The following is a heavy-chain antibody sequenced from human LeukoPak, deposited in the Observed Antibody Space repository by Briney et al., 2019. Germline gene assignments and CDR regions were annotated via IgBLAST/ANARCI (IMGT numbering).Heavy chain of an antibody. J-gene: IGHJ4*02. CDR2: VSDGGGNT. CDR3: ARNRDSGWYFDY. D-gene: IGHD6-19*01. Sequence: PGGSLRLSCAASGFTFSSYAMSWVRQAPGKGLEWVSVVSDGGGNTDYADSVKGRFTISRDNSKNTLYLQMNSLRAEDTAVYYCARNRDSGWYFDYWGQGTLVSVSS. CDR1: GFTFSSYA. V-gene: IGHV3-23*01.